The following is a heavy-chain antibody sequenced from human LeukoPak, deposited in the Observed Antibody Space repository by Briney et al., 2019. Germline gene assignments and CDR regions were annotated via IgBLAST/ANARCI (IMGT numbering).Heavy chain of an antibody. V-gene: IGHV1-8*03. J-gene: IGHJ4*02. Sequence: ASVKVSCKASGYTFTRYDINWVRQATGQGLEWMGWMNTKSGNTGHAQKFQGRVTITRDTSISTVYMELSSLRSEDTAVSFCARVDGSPDYWGQGTLVTVSS. CDR1: GYTFTRYD. CDR2: MNTKSGNT. D-gene: IGHD2-15*01. CDR3: ARVDGSPDY.